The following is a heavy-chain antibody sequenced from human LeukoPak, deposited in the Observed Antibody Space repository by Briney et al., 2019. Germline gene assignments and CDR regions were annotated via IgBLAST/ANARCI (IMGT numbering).Heavy chain of an antibody. J-gene: IGHJ4*02. CDR1: GYTFTIYG. D-gene: IGHD2-2*01. V-gene: IGHV1-18*01. Sequence: GASVKVSCKASGYTFTIYGISWVRQAPGQGLEWMGWISAYNGNTNYAQKLQGRVTMTTDTSTSTAYMELRSLRSDDTAVYYCARVMGYCSSTSCWCFDYWGQGTLVTVSS. CDR2: ISAYNGNT. CDR3: ARVMGYCSSTSCWCFDY.